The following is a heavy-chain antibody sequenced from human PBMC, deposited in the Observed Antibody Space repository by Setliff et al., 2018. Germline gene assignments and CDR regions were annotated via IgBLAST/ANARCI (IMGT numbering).Heavy chain of an antibody. D-gene: IGHD3-22*01. Sequence: SGPTLVNPTQTLTLTCTFSGFSLSTSGMCVSCIRQPPGKALEWLARIDWDDDKYYSTSLKTRLTISKDTSKNQVVLTMTNMDPVDTATYYCAHRRGDYYDSSGYYYDYWGQGTLVTVSS. J-gene: IGHJ4*02. V-gene: IGHV2-70*12. CDR1: GFSLSTSGMC. CDR3: AHRRGDYYDSSGYYYDY. CDR2: IDWDDDK.